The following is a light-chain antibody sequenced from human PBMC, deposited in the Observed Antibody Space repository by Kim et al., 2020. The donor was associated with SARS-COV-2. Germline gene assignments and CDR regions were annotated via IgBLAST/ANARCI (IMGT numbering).Light chain of an antibody. Sequence: PGKSARITGGGNNLESKSVHVYQQRPGQAPVLVIYYDSDRPSGIPERFSGSNSGNTATLTISRVEAGDEADYYCQVWDSSSDHWVFGGGTQLTVL. CDR2: YDS. J-gene: IGLJ3*02. CDR1: NLESKS. CDR3: QVWDSSSDHWV. V-gene: IGLV3-21*04.